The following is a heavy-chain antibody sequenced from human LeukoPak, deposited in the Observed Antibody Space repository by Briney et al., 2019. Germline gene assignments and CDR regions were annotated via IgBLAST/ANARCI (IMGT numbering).Heavy chain of an antibody. J-gene: IGHJ4*02. V-gene: IGHV4-34*01. D-gene: IGHD2-21*01. Sequence: SETLSLTCAVYGENFSIYFYSWIRQPPGKGLEWIGEINHGGSTSYNPSLKSRVTISVDTSKNQFSLRLSSVTAADTAMYYCARPGLAYCGADCYSTEGYYFDYWSQGTLVTVSS. CDR2: INHGGST. CDR3: ARPGLAYCGADCYSTEGYYFDY. CDR1: GENFSIYF.